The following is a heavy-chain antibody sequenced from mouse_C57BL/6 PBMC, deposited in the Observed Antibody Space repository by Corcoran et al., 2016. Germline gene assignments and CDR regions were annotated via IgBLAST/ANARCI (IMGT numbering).Heavy chain of an antibody. CDR2: IYPRDGST. V-gene: IGHV1-85*01. D-gene: IGHD1-1*01. J-gene: IGHJ3*01. Sequence: QVQLQQSGPELVKPGASVKLSCKASGYTFTSYDINWVKQRPGQGLEWIGWIYPRDGSTKYNEKFKGKATLTVDTSSSTAYMDLHSLTSEDSAVYFCARWDYYGRGSWFAYWGQGTLVTVSA. CDR1: GYTFTSYD. CDR3: ARWDYYGRGSWFAY.